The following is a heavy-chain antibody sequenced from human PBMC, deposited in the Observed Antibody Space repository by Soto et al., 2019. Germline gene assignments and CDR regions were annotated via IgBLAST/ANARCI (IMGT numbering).Heavy chain of an antibody. CDR1: GFTFSNYA. D-gene: IGHD6-6*01. CDR3: TRAESPQDSYFFDY. V-gene: IGHV3-49*04. Sequence: EVQLVESGGGLVQPGRSLGLSYTTSGFTFSNYAISWVRQAPGKGLEWVGLIRNHSYYETTEYAASVRGRFTISRDDSNGIAYLQMNTLKTEDSAVYYCTRAESPQDSYFFDYWGQGTLVAVSS. CDR2: IRNHSYYETT. J-gene: IGHJ4*02.